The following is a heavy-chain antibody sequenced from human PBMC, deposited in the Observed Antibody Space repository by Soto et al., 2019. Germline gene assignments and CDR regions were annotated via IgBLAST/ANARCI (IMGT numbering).Heavy chain of an antibody. Sequence: QITLKESGPTLVKPTQTLTLTCTFSGFSLSTSGVGVGWIRQPPGKALEWLAFIYWDDDKRYSPSLKSRLTITHDTSKHQLVLTMTTMDPVDTATYYCAHSSAMTGMDTFDIWGQGPMVTVSS. D-gene: IGHD2-2*01. CDR3: AHSSAMTGMDTFDI. CDR2: IYWDDDK. V-gene: IGHV2-5*02. J-gene: IGHJ3*02. CDR1: GFSLSTSGVG.